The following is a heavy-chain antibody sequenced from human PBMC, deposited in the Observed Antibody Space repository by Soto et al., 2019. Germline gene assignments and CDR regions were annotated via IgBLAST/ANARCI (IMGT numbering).Heavy chain of an antibody. D-gene: IGHD2-15*01. CDR3: ARDLGYCSGGSCYHILNWFDP. CDR1: GYSFTSYW. Sequence: EVQLVQSGAEVKKPGESLRISCKGSGYSFTSYWISWVRQMPGKGLEWMGRIDPSDSYTNYSPSFQGHVTISADKSISTAYLQWSSLKASDTAMYYCARDLGYCSGGSCYHILNWFDPWGQGTLVTVSS. CDR2: IDPSDSYT. V-gene: IGHV5-10-1*03. J-gene: IGHJ5*02.